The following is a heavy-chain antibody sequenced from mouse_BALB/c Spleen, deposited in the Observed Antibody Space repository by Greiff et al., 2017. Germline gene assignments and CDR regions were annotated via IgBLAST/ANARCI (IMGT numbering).Heavy chain of an antibody. D-gene: IGHD2-2*01. Sequence: QVQLKESGAELVRPGSSVKISCKASGYAFSSYWMNWVKQRPGQGLEWIGQIYPGDGDTNYNGKFKGKATLTADKSSSTAYMQLSSLTSEDSAVYFCARSGGYGYDSMDYWGQGTSVTVSS. CDR1: GYAFSSYW. CDR2: IYPGDGDT. V-gene: IGHV1-80*01. J-gene: IGHJ4*01. CDR3: ARSGGYGYDSMDY.